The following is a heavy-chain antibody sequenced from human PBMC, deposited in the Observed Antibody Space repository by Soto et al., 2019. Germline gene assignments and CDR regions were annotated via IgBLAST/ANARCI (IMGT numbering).Heavy chain of an antibody. J-gene: IGHJ3*02. CDR1: GFTFSSYA. V-gene: IGHV3-21*01. CDR2: ISSSSTYI. CDR3: ARGYRGVPSQYEVNDAFDI. D-gene: IGHD3-10*01. Sequence: EVQLVESGGGLVKPGGSLRLSCAASGFTFSSYAMNWVRQATGEGLEWVASISSSSTYIYHADSVQGRFTSSRDNSENSLFLQLNSLRAEDTAVYYCARGYRGVPSQYEVNDAFDIWGQGTMVTVSS.